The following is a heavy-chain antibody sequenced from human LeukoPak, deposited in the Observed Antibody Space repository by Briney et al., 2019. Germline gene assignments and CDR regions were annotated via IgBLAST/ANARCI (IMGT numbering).Heavy chain of an antibody. CDR2: FSINSGGT. Sequence: ASVKVSCKASGDTVTGSFIHWVRQAPGQGLEWMGWFSINSGGTKYAQNFQGRVTMTRDTSITTAYMELSRLTSDDTAVYYCARADPIDYWGPGTLVTVSS. V-gene: IGHV1-2*02. J-gene: IGHJ4*02. CDR1: GDTVTGSF. CDR3: ARADPIDY.